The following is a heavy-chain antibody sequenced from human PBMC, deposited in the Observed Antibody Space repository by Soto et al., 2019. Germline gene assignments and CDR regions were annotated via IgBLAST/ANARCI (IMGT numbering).Heavy chain of an antibody. Sequence: SLRLSCAASVFTFSSYGMHWVRQAPGKGLEWVAVIWYDGSNKYYADSVKGRFTISRDNSKNTLYLQMNSLRAEDTAVYYCARDREYQLLRGVYYYYGMDVWGQGTTVTVSS. D-gene: IGHD2-2*01. J-gene: IGHJ6*02. CDR2: IWYDGSNK. CDR1: VFTFSSYG. V-gene: IGHV3-33*01. CDR3: ARDREYQLLRGVYYYYGMDV.